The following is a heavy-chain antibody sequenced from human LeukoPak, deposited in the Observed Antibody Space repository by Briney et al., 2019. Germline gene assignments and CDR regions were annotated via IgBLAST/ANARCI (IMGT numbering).Heavy chain of an antibody. CDR1: GFTFDDYG. CDR3: SRDRKFTDAFDI. J-gene: IGHJ3*02. Sequence: GGSLTLSCAAYGFTFDDYGMSWVRQAPGQGLEWVSGINWNGGSTGYADSVKGRFTISRDNAKNSLYLQMNSLRAEDTALYYCSRDRKFTDAFDIWGQGTMVTVSS. V-gene: IGHV3-20*04. CDR2: INWNGGST.